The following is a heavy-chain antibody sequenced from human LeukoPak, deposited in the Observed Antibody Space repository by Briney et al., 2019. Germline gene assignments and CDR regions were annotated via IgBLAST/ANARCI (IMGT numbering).Heavy chain of an antibody. J-gene: IGHJ6*02. CDR2: IYYSGST. CDR3: ARDQGTYGMDV. D-gene: IGHD1-1*01. V-gene: IGHV4-59*01. Sequence: PSETLSLTCTVPGGSISSYYWSWIRQPPGKGLEWIGYIYYSGSTNYNPSLKSRVTISVDTSKNQFSLKLSSVTAADTAVYYCARDQGTYGMDVWGQGTTVTVSS. CDR1: GGSISSYY.